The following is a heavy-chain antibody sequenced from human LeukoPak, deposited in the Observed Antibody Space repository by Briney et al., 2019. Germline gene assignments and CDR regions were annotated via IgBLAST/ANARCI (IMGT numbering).Heavy chain of an antibody. J-gene: IGHJ4*02. V-gene: IGHV3-23*01. Sequence: PGGSLRLSCVASGFTFSSHAMSWVRQAPGKGLEWVSAISGSTGSTYYADSVKGRFTISRDNSKNTLYLQMNSLRVEDTAVYYCAKDHSGSVFPRDFDYWGQGTLVTVSS. CDR3: AKDHSGSVFPRDFDY. CDR1: GFTFSSHA. D-gene: IGHD1-26*01. CDR2: ISGSTGST.